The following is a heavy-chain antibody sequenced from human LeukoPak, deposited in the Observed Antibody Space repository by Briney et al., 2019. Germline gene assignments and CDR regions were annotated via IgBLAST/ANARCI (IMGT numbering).Heavy chain of an antibody. CDR3: ARDYGSGSYYNHYNWFDP. J-gene: IGHJ5*02. Sequence: SETLSLTCTVSGGSISSYYWSWIRQPPGKGLEWLGYIYYSGSTNYNPSLKSRVTISVDTSKNQFSLKLSSVTAADTAVYYCARDYGSGSYYNHYNWFDPWGQGTLDTVSS. CDR2: IYYSGST. D-gene: IGHD3-10*01. CDR1: GGSISSYY. V-gene: IGHV4-59*01.